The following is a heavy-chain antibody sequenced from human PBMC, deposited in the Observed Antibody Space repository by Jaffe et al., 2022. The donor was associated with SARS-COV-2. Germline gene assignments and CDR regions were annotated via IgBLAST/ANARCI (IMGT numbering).Heavy chain of an antibody. CDR1: GFTFSSYW. J-gene: IGHJ6*02. D-gene: IGHD2-15*01. CDR2: IKQDGSEK. Sequence: EVQLVESGGGLVQPGGSLRLSCAASGFTFSSYWMSWVRQAPGKGLEWVANIKQDGSEKYYVDSVKGRFTISRDNAKNSLYLQMNSLRAEDTAVYYCARGDVAVVVDYYYYGMDVWGQGTTVTVSS. V-gene: IGHV3-7*01. CDR3: ARGDVAVVVDYYYYGMDV.